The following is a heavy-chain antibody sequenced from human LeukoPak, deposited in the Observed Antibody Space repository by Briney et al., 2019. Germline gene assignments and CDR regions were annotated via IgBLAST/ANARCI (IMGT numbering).Heavy chain of an antibody. CDR1: GGSFSGYY. Sequence: PSETLSLTCAVYGGSFSGYYWSWIRQPPGKGLEWIGEINHSGSTNYNPSLESRVTMSVDTSKNQFSLKLSSVTAADTAVYYCARGRGLLLWIDYWGQGTLVTVSS. CDR2: INHSGST. J-gene: IGHJ4*02. V-gene: IGHV4-34*01. CDR3: ARGRGLLLWIDY. D-gene: IGHD3-10*01.